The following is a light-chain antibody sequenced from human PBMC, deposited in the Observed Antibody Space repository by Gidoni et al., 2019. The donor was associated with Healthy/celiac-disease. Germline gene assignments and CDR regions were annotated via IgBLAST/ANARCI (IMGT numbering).Light chain of an antibody. J-gene: IGKJ1*01. CDR3: QQYYSYPWT. V-gene: IGKV1-8*01. Sequence: AISQTQSPSSFSASTGDRVTITCLASQGISSYLAWYQQKPGKAPKLLIYAASTLQSGVPPRFCGSGSGTDFTLTISCLQSEDFATYYCQQYYSYPWTFGQGTKVEIK. CDR2: AAS. CDR1: QGISSY.